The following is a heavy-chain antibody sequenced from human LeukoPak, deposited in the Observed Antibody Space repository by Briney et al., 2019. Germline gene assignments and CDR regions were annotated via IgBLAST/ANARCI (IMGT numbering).Heavy chain of an antibody. Sequence: GGSLRLSCAASGFTFSIYSMNWVRQAPGKGLEWVSFISYNGDTILYADSVKGRFTTSRDNAKNSLYLQMNSLGAGDTAVYYCTSNAAAGTNYWGQGTLVTVSS. J-gene: IGHJ4*02. D-gene: IGHD6-13*01. CDR3: TSNAAAGTNY. CDR1: GFTFSIYS. V-gene: IGHV3-48*04. CDR2: ISYNGDTI.